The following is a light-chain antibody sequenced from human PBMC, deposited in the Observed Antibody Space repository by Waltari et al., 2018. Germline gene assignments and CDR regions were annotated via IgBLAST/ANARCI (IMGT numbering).Light chain of an antibody. CDR3: QQYNMYSYT. J-gene: IGKJ2*01. V-gene: IGKV1-5*03. CDR1: QNISKW. Sequence: DIQMTQSPSTLSASGGDRVTITCRASQNISKWLAWSQQKPGKAPKRLIHYASSLEDGVPSRFSGSRSGTEFTLTISSLQPDDSATYYCQQYNMYSYTFGQGTRLEIK. CDR2: YAS.